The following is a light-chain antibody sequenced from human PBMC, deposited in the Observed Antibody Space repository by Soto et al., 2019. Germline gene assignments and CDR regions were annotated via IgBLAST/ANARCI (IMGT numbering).Light chain of an antibody. V-gene: IGLV2-23*01. CDR3: CSYAGTVAYV. J-gene: IGLJ1*01. CDR1: GKYVGAYNL. CDR2: EAN. Sequence: SPAPPSPLSGSPGQAITPPFAGNGKYVGAYNLVSWYQQHPGKAPKLIICEANTRPSGISNRFSGSKSGDTASLTISGLQAEDEADYFCCSYAGTVAYVFGTGTNVTVL.